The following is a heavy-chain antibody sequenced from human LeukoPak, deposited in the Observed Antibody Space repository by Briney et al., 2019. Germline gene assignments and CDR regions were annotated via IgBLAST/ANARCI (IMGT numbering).Heavy chain of an antibody. Sequence: SETLSLTCTVSGGSISSYYWSWIRQPPGKGLEWIGYIYYGGSTNYNPSLKSRVTISVDTSKNQFSLKLSSVTAADTAVYYCTREVGLHYYYYMDVWGKGTTVTVSS. J-gene: IGHJ6*03. CDR1: GGSISSYY. CDR2: IYYGGST. CDR3: TREVGLHYYYYMDV. V-gene: IGHV4-59*01.